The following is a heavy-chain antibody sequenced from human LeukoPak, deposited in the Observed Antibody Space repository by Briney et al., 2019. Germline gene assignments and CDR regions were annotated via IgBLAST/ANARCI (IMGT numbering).Heavy chain of an antibody. Sequence: GGSLRLSCAASGFTFSSYAMSWVRQAPGKGLEWVATMKQDGSEKYYLDSVKGRFTVSRDSAKKSFYLQMNSLRGEDTAVHYCAGDSWYLWGQGTLVTVSS. D-gene: IGHD6-13*01. CDR2: MKQDGSEK. CDR1: GFTFSSYA. CDR3: AGDSWYL. V-gene: IGHV3-7*01. J-gene: IGHJ4*02.